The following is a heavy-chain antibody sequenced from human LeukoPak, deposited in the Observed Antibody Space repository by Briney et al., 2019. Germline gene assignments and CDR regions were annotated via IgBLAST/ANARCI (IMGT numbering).Heavy chain of an antibody. V-gene: IGHV4-59*01. Sequence: SETLSLTCTVSGGSISSYYWSWIRQPPGKGLEWIGYIYYSGSTNYNPSLKSRVTISVDTSKNQFSLKLSSVTAADTAVYYCANTIFGMGFYMDVWGKGTTVTVSS. CDR1: GGSISSYY. CDR3: ANTIFGMGFYMDV. D-gene: IGHD3-3*01. J-gene: IGHJ6*03. CDR2: IYYSGST.